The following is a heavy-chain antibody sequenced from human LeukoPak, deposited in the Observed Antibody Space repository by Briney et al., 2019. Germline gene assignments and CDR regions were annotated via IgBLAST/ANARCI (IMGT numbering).Heavy chain of an antibody. J-gene: IGHJ4*02. D-gene: IGHD4-17*01. CDR3: ARVGYGDYHFDY. CDR1: GFTFSSYE. CDR2: ISSSGSTI. Sequence: PGGSLRLSCAASGFTFSSYEMNWVRQAPGKGLEWVSYISSSGSTIYYADSVKGRFTISRDNAKNSLYLQMNSLRAEDTAVYYCARVGYGDYHFDYWGQGTLVTVSS. V-gene: IGHV3-48*03.